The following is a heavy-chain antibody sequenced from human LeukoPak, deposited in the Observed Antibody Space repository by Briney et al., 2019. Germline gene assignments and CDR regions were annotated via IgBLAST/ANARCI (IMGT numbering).Heavy chain of an antibody. CDR1: GGTFSSYT. J-gene: IGHJ6*03. CDR3: AVGYCTNGVCSPDV. CDR2: IIPILGIA. V-gene: IGHV1-69*02. Sequence: SVKVSCKASGGTFSSYTISWVRQAPGQGLEWMGRIIPILGIANYAQKFQGRVTITADKSTSTASMERSSLRSEDTAVYYCAVGYCTNGVCSPDVWGKGTTVTVS. D-gene: IGHD2-8*01.